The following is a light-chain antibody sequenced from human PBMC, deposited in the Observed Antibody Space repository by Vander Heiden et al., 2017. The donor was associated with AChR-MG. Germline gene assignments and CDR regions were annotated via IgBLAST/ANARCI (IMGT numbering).Light chain of an antibody. CDR3: QQYGSSRT. V-gene: IGKV3-20*01. Sequence: IVLTQSPGTLSLSPGERATLSCRTSQSVSNSYLAWYQQKPGQAPRLLIYVVSSRATGIPDRFSGSGSGTDFTLTISRLEPEDFAVYYCQQYGSSRTFGQGTKVEIK. CDR1: QSVSNSY. CDR2: VVS. J-gene: IGKJ1*01.